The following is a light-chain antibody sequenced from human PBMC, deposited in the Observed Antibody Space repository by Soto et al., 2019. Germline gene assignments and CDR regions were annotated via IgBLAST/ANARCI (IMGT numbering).Light chain of an antibody. V-gene: IGLV1-44*01. J-gene: IGLJ2*01. Sequence: QSVLTQPTSASGTPGQTVTISCSGSSSNIARNTESWYQEVPGTAPKLLIYNNNQRPSGVPDRFSASKSGTSASLVISGLQSEDEANYYCATWDDSLNGVVFGGGTKLTVL. CDR1: SSNIARNT. CDR2: NNN. CDR3: ATWDDSLNGVV.